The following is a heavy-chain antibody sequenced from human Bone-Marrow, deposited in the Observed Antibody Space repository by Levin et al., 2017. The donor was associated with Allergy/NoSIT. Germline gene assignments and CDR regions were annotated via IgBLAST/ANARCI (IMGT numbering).Heavy chain of an antibody. CDR1: GFSFSTSG. Sequence: GESLKISCAASGFSFSTSGMHWVRQAPGRGLEWVAVMWSDGSNKYYADSVKGRFTISRDNSNNTLYLQMSSLRAGDTALYYCAREGEGVGAFDFWGQGTMVIVSS. D-gene: IGHD3-16*01. CDR2: MWSDGSNK. CDR3: AREGEGVGAFDF. J-gene: IGHJ3*01. V-gene: IGHV3-33*01.